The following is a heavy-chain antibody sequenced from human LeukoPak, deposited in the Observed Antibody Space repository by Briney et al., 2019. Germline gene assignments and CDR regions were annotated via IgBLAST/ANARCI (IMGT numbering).Heavy chain of an antibody. D-gene: IGHD3-16*01. Sequence: RASVKVSCKASGGTFSSYAISWVRQAPGQGLEWMGGIIPIFGTANYAQKFQGRVTITTDESTSTAYMELSSLRSEDTAVYYCARDPGRGGIRDAFDIWGQGTMVTVSS. CDR3: ARDPGRGGIRDAFDI. CDR1: GGTFSSYA. V-gene: IGHV1-69*05. CDR2: IIPIFGTA. J-gene: IGHJ3*02.